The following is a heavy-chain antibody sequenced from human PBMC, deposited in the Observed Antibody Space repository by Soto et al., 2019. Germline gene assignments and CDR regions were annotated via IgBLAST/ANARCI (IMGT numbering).Heavy chain of an antibody. J-gene: IGHJ6*02. CDR3: ARSQGSSTSLEIYYYYYYGMDV. CDR2: IIPISGTA. D-gene: IGHD2-2*01. CDR1: GGTFSSYA. Sequence: QVQLVQSGAEVKKPVSSVKVSCKASGGTFSSYAISWVRQAPGQGLEWMGGIIPISGTANYAQKFQGRVTITADESTSTVYMELSSLRSEDTAVYFCARSQGSSTSLEIYYYYYYGMDVWGQGTTVTVSS. V-gene: IGHV1-69*01.